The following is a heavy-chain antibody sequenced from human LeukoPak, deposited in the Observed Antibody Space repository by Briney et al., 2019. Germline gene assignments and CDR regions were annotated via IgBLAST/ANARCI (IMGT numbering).Heavy chain of an antibody. CDR3: ARGDCSSTSCHDPYYYYGMDV. D-gene: IGHD2-2*01. J-gene: IGHJ6*02. Sequence: ASVKVSCKASGYTFTSYGISWVRRAPGQGLEWMGWISAYNGNTNYAQKLQGRVTMTTDTSTSTAYMELRSLRSDDTAVYYCARGDCSSTSCHDPYYYYGMDVWGQGTTVTVSS. V-gene: IGHV1-18*01. CDR2: ISAYNGNT. CDR1: GYTFTSYG.